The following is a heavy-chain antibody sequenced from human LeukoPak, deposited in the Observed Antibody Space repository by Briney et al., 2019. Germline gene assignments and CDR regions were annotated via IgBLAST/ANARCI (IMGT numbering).Heavy chain of an antibody. V-gene: IGHV1-69*06. CDR3: ASLGYCSGGSCYRYYYMDV. Sequence: GASVNVSCKASGGTFSSYAISWVGQAPGQGLEGMGGIIPIFVTANYAQKFQGRVTITADKSKSTAYMELSSLRSEDTAVYYCASLGYCSGGSCYRYYYMDVWGKGTTVTVSS. CDR1: GGTFSSYA. D-gene: IGHD2-15*01. J-gene: IGHJ6*03. CDR2: IIPIFVTA.